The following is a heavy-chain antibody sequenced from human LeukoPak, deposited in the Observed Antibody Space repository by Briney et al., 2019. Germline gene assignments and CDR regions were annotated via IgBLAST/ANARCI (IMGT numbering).Heavy chain of an antibody. CDR1: GFIFSSYA. J-gene: IGHJ4*02. V-gene: IGHV3-23*01. D-gene: IGHD1-26*01. CDR3: AKDLGSYFDY. CDR2: ISGSGGST. Sequence: GSLRLSCAASGFIFSSYAMSWVRQAPGKGLEWVSAISGSGGSTHYADSVKGRFTISRDNSKNTLYLQMNSLRAEDTAVYYCAKDLGSYFDYWGQGTLVTVSS.